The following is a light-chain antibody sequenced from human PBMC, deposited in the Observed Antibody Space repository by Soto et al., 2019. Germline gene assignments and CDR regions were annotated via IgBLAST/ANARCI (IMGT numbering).Light chain of an antibody. CDR3: CLYAGTGAWV. Sequence: QSALTKPASMSVSPGQSVTISCAGSGGDVGNYDLLSWYQQMPGKAPKLIIFEVNRRPSGASDRFSGSKSGNTASLTISGLQADDEADFFCCLYAGTGAWVYGGSTKVTVL. CDR1: GGDVGNYDL. J-gene: IGLJ3*02. V-gene: IGLV2-23*02. CDR2: EVN.